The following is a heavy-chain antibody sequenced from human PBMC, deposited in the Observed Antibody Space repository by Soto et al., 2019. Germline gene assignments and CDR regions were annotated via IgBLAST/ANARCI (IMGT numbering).Heavy chain of an antibody. Sequence: QEQLVESGGGVVQPGRSLRLSCAASGFTFRSYGMHWVRQAPGKGLEWVAVISYDGSDEDYADSVKGRFAISRDNSKNTLYLQMNSLRGEDTAVYYCARDRRSSGWWYFDYWGQGRLVTVSS. D-gene: IGHD6-19*01. J-gene: IGHJ4*02. V-gene: IGHV3-30*03. CDR3: ARDRRSSGWWYFDY. CDR1: GFTFRSYG. CDR2: ISYDGSDE.